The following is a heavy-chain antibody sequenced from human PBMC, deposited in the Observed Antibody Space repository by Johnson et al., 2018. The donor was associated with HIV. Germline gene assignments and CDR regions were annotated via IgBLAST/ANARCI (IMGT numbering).Heavy chain of an antibody. D-gene: IGHD6-6*01. Sequence: QVQLVESGGGLVQPGGSLRLSCAASGFTFSDYYMSWIRQAPGKGLEWVSYISPSGTTVYYADSVKGRFTISRDNAKKSLYVQMKSLRAADTALYYCARGGIATRFFDIWGQGTMVTVSS. V-gene: IGHV3-11*04. CDR3: ARGGIATRFFDI. J-gene: IGHJ3*02. CDR1: GFTFSDYY. CDR2: ISPSGTTV.